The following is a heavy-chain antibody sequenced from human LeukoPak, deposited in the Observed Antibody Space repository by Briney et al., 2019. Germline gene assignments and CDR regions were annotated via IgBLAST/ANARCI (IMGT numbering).Heavy chain of an antibody. CDR1: GGTFSSYA. D-gene: IGHD1-1*01. Sequence: GSSVKVSCKASGGTFSSYAISWVRQAPGQGLEWMGRIIPIFGIANYAQKFQGRVTITADKSTSTAYMELSSLRSEGTAVYYCARGRVRRVLDPYYFDYWGQGTLVTVSS. J-gene: IGHJ4*02. CDR2: IIPIFGIA. V-gene: IGHV1-69*04. CDR3: ARGRVRRVLDPYYFDY.